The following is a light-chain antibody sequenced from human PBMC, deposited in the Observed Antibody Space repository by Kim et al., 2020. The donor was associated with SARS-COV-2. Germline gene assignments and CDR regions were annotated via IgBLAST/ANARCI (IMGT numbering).Light chain of an antibody. J-gene: IGKJ4*01. Sequence: EVLLTQSPGTLSLSPGDRATLSCRANESVNTLFLAWYQHRPGQGPRLLIWGASNRAKGIPDRFSGSGSGTDFTLTISRLEPEDFAVYYCQQYGSSPLTFGGGTKVDIK. V-gene: IGKV3-20*01. CDR1: ESVNTLF. CDR2: GAS. CDR3: QQYGSSPLT.